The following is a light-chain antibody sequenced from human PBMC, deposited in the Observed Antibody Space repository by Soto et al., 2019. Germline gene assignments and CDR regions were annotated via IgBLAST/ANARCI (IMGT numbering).Light chain of an antibody. Sequence: QSALTQPASVSGSPGQSITISCIETASDVAEYKYVSWYQQHPARAPKLIIYDVSNRPSGVSNRFSGSKSGSTASLTISGLQAEDEADYYRSAYTTSIALYVFGAGTKLTVL. CDR2: DVS. CDR3: SAYTTSIALYV. CDR1: ASDVAEYKY. V-gene: IGLV2-14*03. J-gene: IGLJ1*01.